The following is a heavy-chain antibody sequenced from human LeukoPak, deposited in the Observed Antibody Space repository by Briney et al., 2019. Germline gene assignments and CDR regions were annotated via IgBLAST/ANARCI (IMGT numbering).Heavy chain of an antibody. CDR2: IWYDGSNK. Sequence: GRSLRLSCAASGFTFSNYGIKWVRQAPGKGLEWVAIIWYDGSNKYYADSVKGRFTVSRDNARNTAYLEMNSLRDEDTAVYYCARLRSNCLDYWGQGTLVTVSS. D-gene: IGHD1-1*01. CDR1: GFTFSNYG. CDR3: ARLRSNCLDY. J-gene: IGHJ4*02. V-gene: IGHV3-33*01.